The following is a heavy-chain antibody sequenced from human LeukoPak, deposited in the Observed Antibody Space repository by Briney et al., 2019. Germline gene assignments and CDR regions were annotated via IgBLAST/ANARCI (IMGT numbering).Heavy chain of an antibody. J-gene: IGHJ5*02. V-gene: IGHV1-69*04. CDR1: GGTFSSYT. Sequence: SVKVSCKASGGTFSSYTISWVRQAPGQGLEWMGRIIPILGIANYAQKFQGRVTITADKSTSTAYMELSSLRSEDTAVYYCARDVVVVAATPGWFDPWGQGTLVTVSS. D-gene: IGHD2-15*01. CDR3: ARDVVVVAATPGWFDP. CDR2: IIPILGIA.